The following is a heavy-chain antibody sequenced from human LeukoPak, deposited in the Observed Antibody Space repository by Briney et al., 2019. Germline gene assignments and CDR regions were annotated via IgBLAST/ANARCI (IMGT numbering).Heavy chain of an antibody. CDR3: AREVSYYGSGSRYYFDY. J-gene: IGHJ4*02. Sequence: SVKVSCKASGGTFSSYAISWVRQAPGQGLEWMGRIIPIFGTANYAQKFQGRVTITTDESTSTAYMELSSLRSKDTAVYYCAREVSYYGSGSRYYFDYWGQGTLVTVSS. CDR2: IIPIFGTA. V-gene: IGHV1-69*05. D-gene: IGHD3-10*01. CDR1: GGTFSSYA.